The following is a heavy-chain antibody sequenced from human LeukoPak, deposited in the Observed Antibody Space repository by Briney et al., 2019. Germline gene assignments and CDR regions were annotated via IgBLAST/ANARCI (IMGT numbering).Heavy chain of an antibody. CDR1: GGSISSYY. D-gene: IGHD5-12*01. V-gene: IGHV4-59*01. CDR3: ARERLKGNWFDP. J-gene: IGHJ5*02. CDR2: IYYSGST. Sequence: SETLSLTCTVSGGSISSYYWSWIRQPPGKGLEWIGYIYYSGSTNYNPSLKSRVTISVDTSKNQFSLKLSSVTAADTAVYYCARERLKGNWFDPWGQGTPVTVSS.